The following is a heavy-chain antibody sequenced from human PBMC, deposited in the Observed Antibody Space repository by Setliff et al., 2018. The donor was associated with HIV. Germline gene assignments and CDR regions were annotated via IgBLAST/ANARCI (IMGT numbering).Heavy chain of an antibody. J-gene: IGHJ6*03. CDR2: VDPDDGET. V-gene: IGHV1-69-2*01. Sequence: GASVKVSCKASEYTFVDYYMHWVQQAPGKGLEWMGRVDPDDGETIYAEKFQDRLTITADASTDTTYMELSSLRSEDTAVYYCARDRLLGYYYYYMDVWGKGTTVTVSS. CDR1: EYTFVDYY. CDR3: ARDRLLGYYYYYMDV. D-gene: IGHD2-8*02.